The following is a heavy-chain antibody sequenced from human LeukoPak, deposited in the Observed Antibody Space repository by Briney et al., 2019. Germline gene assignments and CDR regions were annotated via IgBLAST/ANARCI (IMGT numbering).Heavy chain of an antibody. Sequence: SVKVSCKASGGTFSSYAISWVRQAPGQGLEWMGGIIPIFGTANYAQKFQGGVTITADESTSTAYMELSSLRSEDTAVYYCARSSIRTYYYDSSGYYACDYWGQGTLVTVSS. J-gene: IGHJ4*02. D-gene: IGHD3-22*01. CDR2: IIPIFGTA. CDR1: GGTFSSYA. V-gene: IGHV1-69*01. CDR3: ARSSIRTYYYDSSGYYACDY.